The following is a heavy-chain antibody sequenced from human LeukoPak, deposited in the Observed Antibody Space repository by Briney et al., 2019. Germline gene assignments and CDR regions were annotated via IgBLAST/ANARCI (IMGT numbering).Heavy chain of an antibody. CDR2: INPNSGGT. CDR3: ARAPQDGSSWYDY. J-gene: IGHJ4*02. CDR1: GYTFTGYY. Sequence: ASVNVSCMASGYTFTGYYMHWVRQAPGQGLEWMGWINPNSGGTNYAQKFQGWVTMTRDASISTAYMELSRLRSDDTAVYYCARAPQDGSSWYDYWGQGTLVTVSS. V-gene: IGHV1-2*04. D-gene: IGHD6-13*01.